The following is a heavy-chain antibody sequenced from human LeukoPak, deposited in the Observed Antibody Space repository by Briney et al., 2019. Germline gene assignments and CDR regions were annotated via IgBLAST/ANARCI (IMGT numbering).Heavy chain of an antibody. D-gene: IGHD2-2*01. V-gene: IGHV1-18*01. CDR2: ISAYNGNT. Sequence: GASVKVSCKASGYTFSSYGIDWVRQAPGQGLEWMGWISAYNGNTNYAQHLQGRVTMTTDTSTSTAYMELRSLRSDDTAVYYCASGSSQPSNSRRNYYYCYGMDVWGQGTTVTVSS. CDR3: ASGSSQPSNSRRNYYYCYGMDV. J-gene: IGHJ6*02. CDR1: GYTFSSYG.